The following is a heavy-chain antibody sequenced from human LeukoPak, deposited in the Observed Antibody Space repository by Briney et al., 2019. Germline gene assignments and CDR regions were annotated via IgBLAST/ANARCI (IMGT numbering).Heavy chain of an antibody. CDR1: GGSISSGSYY. CDR3: ARELLNFFDY. CDR2: IYTSGST. V-gene: IGHV4-61*02. J-gene: IGHJ4*02. D-gene: IGHD2-15*01. Sequence: PSETLSLTCTVSGGSISSGSYYWSWIRQPAGKGLEWIGRIYTSGSTNYNPSLKSRVTISVDTSKNQFSLKLSSVTAADTAVYYCARELLNFFDYWGQGTLVTVSS.